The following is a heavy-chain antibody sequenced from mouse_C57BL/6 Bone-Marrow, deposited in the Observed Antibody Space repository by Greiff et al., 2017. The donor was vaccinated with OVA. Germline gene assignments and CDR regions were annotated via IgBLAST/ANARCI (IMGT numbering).Heavy chain of an antibody. CDR3: ARNSCYDYGDWYFDV. D-gene: IGHD2-4*01. V-gene: IGHV2-2*01. Sequence: VQLQESGPGLVQPSQSLSITCTVSGFSLTSYGVHWVRQSPGKGLEWLGVIWSGGSTDYNAAFISRLGISKDNSKSQVFFKMNSLQADDTAIYYCARNSCYDYGDWYFDVWGTGTTVTVSS. J-gene: IGHJ1*03. CDR1: GFSLTSYG. CDR2: IWSGGST.